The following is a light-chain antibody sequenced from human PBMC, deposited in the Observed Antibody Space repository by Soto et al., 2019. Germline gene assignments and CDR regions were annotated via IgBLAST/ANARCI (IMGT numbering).Light chain of an antibody. Sequence: QAASVSGSPGQSITISCTGTSSDVGGYNYVSWYQQHPGKAPKLMIYEVSNRPSGVSNRFSGSKSGNTASLTISGLQAEDEADYYCSSYAGSSNVFGTGTKVTVL. CDR3: SSYAGSSNV. CDR2: EVS. V-gene: IGLV2-14*01. J-gene: IGLJ1*01. CDR1: SSDVGGYNY.